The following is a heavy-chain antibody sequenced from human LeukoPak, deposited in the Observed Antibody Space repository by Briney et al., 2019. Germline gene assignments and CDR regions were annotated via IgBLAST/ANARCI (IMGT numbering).Heavy chain of an antibody. CDR3: ARDGCSGGSCYGIDY. Sequence: GRSLRLSCAASGFTFSSYGMHWVRQAPGRGLEWVAVIWYDGSDKYYADSVKGRFTISRDNSKNTLYLQMNSLRAEDTAVYYCARDGCSGGSCYGIDYWGQGTLVTVSS. D-gene: IGHD2-15*01. J-gene: IGHJ4*02. V-gene: IGHV3-33*01. CDR1: GFTFSSYG. CDR2: IWYDGSDK.